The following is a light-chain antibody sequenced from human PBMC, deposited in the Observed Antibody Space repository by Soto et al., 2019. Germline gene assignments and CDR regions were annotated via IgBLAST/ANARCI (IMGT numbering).Light chain of an antibody. CDR2: AAF. Sequence: DIQVTQSPSSLSASVGDKVTITCRASQGIANYLNWYQQKPGKAPKLLIYAAFSLENGVPSRFSGSGSGTDFSLFITSLQPEDFANYYCQQNYSPPPTFGQGAKVEIK. CDR1: QGIANY. CDR3: QQNYSPPPT. V-gene: IGKV1-39*01. J-gene: IGKJ1*01.